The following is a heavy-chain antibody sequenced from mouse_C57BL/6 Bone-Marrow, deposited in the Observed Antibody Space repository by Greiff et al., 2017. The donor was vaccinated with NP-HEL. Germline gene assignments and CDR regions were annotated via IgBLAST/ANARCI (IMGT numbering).Heavy chain of an antibody. V-gene: IGHV2-2*01. CDR2: IWSGGST. Sequence: QVQLQQSGPGLVQPSQSLSITCTVSGFSLTSYGVHWVRQSPGTGLEWLGVIWSGGSTDYNAAFISRLSISKDNSKSQVFFKMNSLQADDTAIYYCARNYGNYEAWFAYWGQGTLVTVSA. D-gene: IGHD2-1*01. CDR1: GFSLTSYG. J-gene: IGHJ3*01. CDR3: ARNYGNYEAWFAY.